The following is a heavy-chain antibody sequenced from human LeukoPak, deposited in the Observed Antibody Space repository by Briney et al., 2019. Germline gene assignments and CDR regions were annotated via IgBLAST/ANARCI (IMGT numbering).Heavy chain of an antibody. D-gene: IGHD3-9*01. CDR1: GDSITVYF. J-gene: IGHJ1*01. CDR2: MHPSGDT. CDR3: ARIDSISWYYLDS. V-gene: IGHV4-4*07. Sequence: LDTLSLTCTVSGDSITVYFWSWIRQPAGKGLQWIGRMHPSGDTDYSPSLKSRVTLSIDTSKNQFSLKLTSVTAADTARYYCARIDSISWYYLDSWGQGILVTVAS.